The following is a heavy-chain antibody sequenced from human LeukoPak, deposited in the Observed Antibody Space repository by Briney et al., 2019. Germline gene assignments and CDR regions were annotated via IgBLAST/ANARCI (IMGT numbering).Heavy chain of an antibody. CDR3: ARVWSPPYTSSWPYYFDY. CDR2: ISSSSSYI. CDR1: AFTFSSYS. Sequence: PGGSLRLSCAASAFTFSSYSMKWVRQAPGKGREWVSSISSSSSYIYYVDCVKGRFTISRDNAKNSLYLQMNSLRAEDTAVYYCARVWSPPYTSSWPYYFDYWGQGTLVTVSS. J-gene: IGHJ4*02. V-gene: IGHV3-21*01. D-gene: IGHD6-13*01.